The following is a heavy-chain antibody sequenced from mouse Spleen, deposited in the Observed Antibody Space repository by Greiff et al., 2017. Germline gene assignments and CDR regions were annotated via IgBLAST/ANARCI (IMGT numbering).Heavy chain of an antibody. CDR1: GFTFSSYG. CDR3: ARYYYGSSRYAMDY. V-gene: IGHV5-9-2*01. J-gene: IGHJ4*01. CDR2: ISGGGSYT. Sequence: EVNVVESGGGLVKPGGSLKLSCAASGFTFSSYGMSWVRQTPEKRLEWVATISGGGSYTYYPDSVKGRFTISRDNAKNNLYLQMSSLRSEDTALYYCARYYYGSSRYAMDYWGQGTSVTVSS. D-gene: IGHD1-1*01.